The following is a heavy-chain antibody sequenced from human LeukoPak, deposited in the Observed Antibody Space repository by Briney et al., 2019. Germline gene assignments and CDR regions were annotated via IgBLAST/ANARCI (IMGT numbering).Heavy chain of an antibody. CDR3: ARDRGRYCSGGSCYAQDP. Sequence: ASVKVSCKASGYTFTGYYMHWVRQAPGQGLEWMGWINPNSGGTNYAQKLQGRVTMTTDTSTSTAYMELRSLRSDDTAVYYCARDRGRYCSGGSCYAQDPWGQGTLVTVSS. V-gene: IGHV1-2*02. CDR1: GYTFTGYY. CDR2: INPNSGGT. D-gene: IGHD2-15*01. J-gene: IGHJ5*02.